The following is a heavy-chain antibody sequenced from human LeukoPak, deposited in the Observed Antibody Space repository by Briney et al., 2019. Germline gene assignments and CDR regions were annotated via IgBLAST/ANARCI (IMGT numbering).Heavy chain of an antibody. CDR3: ARGRYQLSP. Sequence: PSETLSLTCTVSNGSINTYYWSWIRQPPGKGLEWIGYIHYSGSTNYNPSLKSRVTISVDTSKNQFSLTLSSVTAADMAVYYCARGRYQLSPWGQGTLVAVSS. CDR2: IHYSGST. CDR1: NGSINTYY. D-gene: IGHD2-2*01. J-gene: IGHJ5*02. V-gene: IGHV4-59*01.